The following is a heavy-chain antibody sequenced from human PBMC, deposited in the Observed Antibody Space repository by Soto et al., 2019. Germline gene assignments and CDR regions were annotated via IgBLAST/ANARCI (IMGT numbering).Heavy chain of an antibody. D-gene: IGHD2-2*01. V-gene: IGHV3-7*01. CDR3: ASDGRYCSSTSCYDRFDP. J-gene: IGHJ5*02. CDR1: GFTFSSYW. CDR2: IKQDGSEK. Sequence: GGSLRLSCAASGFTFSSYWMSWVRQAPGKGREWVANIKQDGSEKYYVDSVKGRFTISRDNAKNSLYLQMNSLRAEDTAVYYCASDGRYCSSTSCYDRFDPWGQGTLVTVSS.